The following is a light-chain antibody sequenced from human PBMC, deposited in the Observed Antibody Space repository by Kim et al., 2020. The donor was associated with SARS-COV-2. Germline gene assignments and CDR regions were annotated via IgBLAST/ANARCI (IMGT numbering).Light chain of an antibody. CDR2: DAA. J-gene: IGKJ4*01. CDR1: HNIGIN. CDR3: QQRGNWPPALT. V-gene: IGKV3-11*01. Sequence: PGESATLSCGASHNIGINLAWYQQTPGQPPRLLIYDAAMRAAGIPDRFSGSGSGTDFTLTIGNLAPEDFAIYYCQQRGNWPPALTFGGGTKVDIK.